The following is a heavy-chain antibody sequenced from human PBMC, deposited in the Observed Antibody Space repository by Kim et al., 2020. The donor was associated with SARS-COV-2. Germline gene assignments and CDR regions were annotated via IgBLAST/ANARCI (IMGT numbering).Heavy chain of an antibody. V-gene: IGHV3-23*01. J-gene: IGHJ6*02. CDR2: ISGSGGTT. Sequence: GGSLRLSCAASGFTFSSCAVNWVRQAPGKGLEWVSSISGSGGTTYYVDSVKGRFTISRDNSKNTLYLQMSSLRDEDTAVYYCAKVSNTHYYYYAMDVWGQGTTVTVSS. D-gene: IGHD2-2*01. CDR3: AKVSNTHYYYYAMDV. CDR1: GFTFSSCA.